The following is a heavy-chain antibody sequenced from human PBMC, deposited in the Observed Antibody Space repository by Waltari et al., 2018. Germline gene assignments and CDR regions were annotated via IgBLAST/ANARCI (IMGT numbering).Heavy chain of an antibody. J-gene: IGHJ3*02. Sequence: QVQLQESGPGLIKPSETLSLTCTVSGGSANSYYWSWIRQPAGKGLEWIGRIYGNGKTNYTPSLTTRVTMSEDMSKNQVSLSLASVTAADPAVYYCAKMAAKVGAHDAFDIWGQGTMVTVSS. D-gene: IGHD1-26*01. CDR2: IYGNGKT. CDR3: AKMAAKVGAHDAFDI. V-gene: IGHV4-4*07. CDR1: GGSANSYY.